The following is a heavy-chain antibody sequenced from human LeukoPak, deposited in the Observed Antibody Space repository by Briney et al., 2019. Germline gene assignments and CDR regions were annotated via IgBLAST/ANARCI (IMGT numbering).Heavy chain of an antibody. J-gene: IGHJ5*02. CDR1: GGSISSSSYY. CDR3: ARMGYYGSGSGWFDP. V-gene: IGHV4-39*07. D-gene: IGHD3-10*01. CDR2: IYYSGST. Sequence: SETLSLTCTVSGGSISSSSYYWGWIRQPPGKGLEWIGSIYYSGSTYYNPSLKSRVTISVDTSKNQFSLKLSSVTAADTAVYYCARMGYYGSGSGWFDPWGQGTLVTVSS.